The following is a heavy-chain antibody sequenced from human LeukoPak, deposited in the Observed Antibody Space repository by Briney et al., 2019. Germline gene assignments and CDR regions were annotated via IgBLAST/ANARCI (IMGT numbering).Heavy chain of an antibody. Sequence: GGSLRLSCAASGFSLSSNYMSWVRQAPGKAPEWISVLYRGGTTYYAGSVKGRFTISRDNSKNTLYLQMNSLRAEDTAVYYCARVGKSSSFGYWGQGTLVTVSS. J-gene: IGHJ4*02. CDR1: GFSLSSNY. CDR2: LYRGGTT. CDR3: ARVGKSSSFGY. V-gene: IGHV3-53*01. D-gene: IGHD6-13*01.